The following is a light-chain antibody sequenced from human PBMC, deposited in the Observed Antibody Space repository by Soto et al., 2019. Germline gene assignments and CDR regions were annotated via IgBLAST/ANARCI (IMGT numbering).Light chain of an antibody. CDR3: SSFVAGNNYWV. CDR1: SSDVGGYDY. V-gene: IGLV2-8*01. Sequence: QSVLTQPPSASGSPGRSVTISCTGTSSDVGGYDYVSWFQQHPGKAPKLIIYEVTKRPSGVPDRFSASKSGNTASLTVSRLQAEDEADYYCSSFVAGNNYWVFGGGTKVTVL. J-gene: IGLJ3*02. CDR2: EVT.